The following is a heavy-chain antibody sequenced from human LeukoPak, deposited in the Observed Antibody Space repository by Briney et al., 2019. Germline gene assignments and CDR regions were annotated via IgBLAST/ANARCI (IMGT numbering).Heavy chain of an antibody. D-gene: IGHD6-13*01. V-gene: IGHV1-46*01. CDR1: GYTFTTYY. Sequence: GASVKVSCKASGYTFTTYYIHWVRQAPGQGLEWMGIINPSGGSTNYAQRLQGRITMTRDTSTSTVYMELSSLRSEDTAVYYCARGKQAAALTEPSDYWGQGTLVTVSS. J-gene: IGHJ4*02. CDR3: ARGKQAAALTEPSDY. CDR2: INPSGGST.